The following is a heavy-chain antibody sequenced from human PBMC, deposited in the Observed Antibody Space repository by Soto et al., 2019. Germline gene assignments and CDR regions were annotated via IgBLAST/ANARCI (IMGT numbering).Heavy chain of an antibody. CDR3: ATVPTYYYDRRGYANAFDI. CDR2: IYYSGGT. V-gene: IGHV4-30-4*01. D-gene: IGHD3-22*01. J-gene: IGHJ3*02. Sequence: QVQLQESGPGLVKPSQTLSLTCTVSGGSINSGDYYWSWIHQPPGKGLEWIVYIYYSGGTYHNPSLKSRINISLDTSKNQFSLNLSSVTAADTAVYYCATVPTYYYDRRGYANAFDIWGQGTMVTVSS. CDR1: GGSINSGDYY.